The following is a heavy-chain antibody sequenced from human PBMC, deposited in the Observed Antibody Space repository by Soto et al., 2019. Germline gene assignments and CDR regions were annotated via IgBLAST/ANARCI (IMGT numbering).Heavy chain of an antibody. Sequence: PGGSLRLSCAASGFTCSSYAMSWVRQAPGKGLEWVSAISGSGGSTYYADSVKGRFTISRDNSKNTLYLQMNSLRAEDTAVYYCAKEPGYSSGWPVDYWGQGTLVTVSS. D-gene: IGHD6-19*01. CDR3: AKEPGYSSGWPVDY. CDR1: GFTCSSYA. CDR2: ISGSGGST. J-gene: IGHJ4*02. V-gene: IGHV3-23*01.